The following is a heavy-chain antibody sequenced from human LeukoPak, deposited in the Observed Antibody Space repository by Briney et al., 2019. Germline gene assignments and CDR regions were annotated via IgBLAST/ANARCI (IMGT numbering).Heavy chain of an antibody. V-gene: IGHV3-30*02. D-gene: IGHD2-2*01. J-gene: IGHJ4*02. CDR1: GFTFSSYG. Sequence: GGSLGLSCAASGFTFSSYGMHWVRQAPGKGQEWVAFIPYDGSKKYYADSVKGRFTISRDNSKNTLYLQMNSLRAEDTAVYYCAKDHCSSTGCDGSPGYWGQGALVTVSS. CDR3: AKDHCSSTGCDGSPGY. CDR2: IPYDGSKK.